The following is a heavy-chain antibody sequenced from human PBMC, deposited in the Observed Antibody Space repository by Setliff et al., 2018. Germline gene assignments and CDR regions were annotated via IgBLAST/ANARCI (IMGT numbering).Heavy chain of an antibody. V-gene: IGHV3-30*03. D-gene: IGHD6-19*01. J-gene: IGHJ1*01. CDR1: GFTLRNSG. CDR3: AREVSIGWSQYYHH. CDR2: ISYDGFKL. Sequence: LRLSCAASGFTLRNSGMHWFRQAPGRGLGWVTFISYDGFKLYYAESVKGRLTISRDISTNTLFLEIDSLRSEDTGLYYCAREVSIGWSQYYHHWGQGTPVTVSS.